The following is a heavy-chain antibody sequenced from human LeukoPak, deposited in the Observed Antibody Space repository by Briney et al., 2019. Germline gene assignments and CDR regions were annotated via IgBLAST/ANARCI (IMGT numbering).Heavy chain of an antibody. J-gene: IGHJ4*02. Sequence: PSETLSLTCTVSGGSISSFFWSWIRQPPGKGLEWIGSMHYSGDTKYNPSLKSRVSLSTDTSNQQFSLRLSSVTAADTAVYYCARDLELERNRWNYFESWGQGTLVTVSS. CDR1: GGSISSFF. CDR3: ARDLELERNRWNYFES. CDR2: MHYSGDT. D-gene: IGHD1-1*01. V-gene: IGHV4-59*01.